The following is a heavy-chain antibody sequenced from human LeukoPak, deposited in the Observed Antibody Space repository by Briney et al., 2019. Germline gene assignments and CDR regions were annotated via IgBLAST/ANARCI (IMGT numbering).Heavy chain of an antibody. CDR2: IYYSGST. CDR3: ARRTSGWPIDY. J-gene: IGHJ4*02. D-gene: IGHD6-19*01. CDR1: GGSISSSSYY. Sequence: PSETLSLTCTASGGSISSSSYYWGWIRQPPGKGLECIGSIYYSGSTYYNPSLKSRVTISADTSKNQFSLKLSSVTAADTAVYYCARRTSGWPIDYWGQGTLVTVSS. V-gene: IGHV4-39*01.